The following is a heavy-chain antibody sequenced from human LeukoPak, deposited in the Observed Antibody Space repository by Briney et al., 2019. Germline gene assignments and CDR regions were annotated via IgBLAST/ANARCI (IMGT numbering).Heavy chain of an antibody. J-gene: IGHJ4*01. D-gene: IGHD3-10*01. CDR2: IDTSGTVI. V-gene: IGHV3-48*03. Sequence: GGSLRLSCAASTFTFSRYEMNWVRQAPGKGLEWISYIDTSGTVIYYADSVKGRFTISRDNSKNTLYVQVNSLRAEDTAVYYCARDGSGTFFDYWGHGTLVTVSS. CDR1: TFTFSRYE. CDR3: ARDGSGTFFDY.